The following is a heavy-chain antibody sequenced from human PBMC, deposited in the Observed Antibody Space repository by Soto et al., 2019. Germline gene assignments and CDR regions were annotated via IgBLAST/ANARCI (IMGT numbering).Heavy chain of an antibody. V-gene: IGHV3-21*06. D-gene: IGHD3-10*01. J-gene: IGHJ4*02. CDR3: ARDIGEMSAV. CDR1: RFTFSSST. Sequence: GWSLGLGCTGSRFTFSSSTMTWVRQGPGKGLEWVSSISSSSSYIYFADSLKGRFTISRDNAKNSLYLQMNSLRAEDTAVYYCARDIGEMSAVWGQGTQVTVSS. CDR2: ISSSSSYI.